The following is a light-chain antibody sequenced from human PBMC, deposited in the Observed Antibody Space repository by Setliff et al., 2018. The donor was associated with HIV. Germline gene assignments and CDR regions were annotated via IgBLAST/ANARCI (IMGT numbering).Light chain of an antibody. J-gene: IGLJ1*01. CDR1: SSDIAIYNF. V-gene: IGLV2-14*03. CDR2: DVS. CDR3: SSYTSSSTLV. Sequence: QSALAQPASVSGSPGQSITISCTGTSSDIAIYNFVSWYQHHPGKAPKLIIYDVSNRPSGVSNRFSGSKSGNTVSLTISGLQAEDEADYYCSSYTSSSTLVFGTGTKVTV.